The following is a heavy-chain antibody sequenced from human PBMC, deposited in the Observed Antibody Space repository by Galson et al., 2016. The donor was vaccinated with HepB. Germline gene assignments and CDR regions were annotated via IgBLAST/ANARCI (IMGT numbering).Heavy chain of an antibody. V-gene: IGHV1-18*01. D-gene: IGHD2-2*01. Sequence: SVKVSCKASGYSFTSYGISWVRQAPGQGLEWMGWISANEGDTNYARKFQGRVTLTTDTSTSTAYMELRSLTSDDTAVYYCARDFEYRGSRSRYEDCFDPWGQRTLVTVFS. CDR1: GYSFTSYG. J-gene: IGHJ5*02. CDR3: ARDFEYRGSRSRYEDCFDP. CDR2: ISANEGDT.